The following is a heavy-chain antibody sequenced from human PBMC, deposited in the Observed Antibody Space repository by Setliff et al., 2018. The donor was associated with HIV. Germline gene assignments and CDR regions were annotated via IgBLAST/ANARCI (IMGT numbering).Heavy chain of an antibody. J-gene: IGHJ4*02. CDR3: ARDSRERGPTSSC. CDR1: GFTFSSYS. Sequence: PGGSLRLSCAASGFTFSSYSMNWVRQAPGKGLEWVSYISSSSSTIYYADSVKGRFTISRDNAKNSLYLQMNSLRAEDTAVYYCARDSRERGPTSSCWGQGTLVTVSS. V-gene: IGHV3-48*01. D-gene: IGHD6-6*01. CDR2: ISSSSSTI.